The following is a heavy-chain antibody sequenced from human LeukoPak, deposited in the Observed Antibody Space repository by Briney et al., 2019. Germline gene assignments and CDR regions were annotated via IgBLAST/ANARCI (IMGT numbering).Heavy chain of an antibody. CDR3: AKDLRSSGWVYYFDY. CDR2: ISYDGSNK. Sequence: GGSLRLSCAASGFTFSSYGMHWVRQAPGKGLEWVAVISYDGSNKYYADSVKGRFTISRDNSKNTLYLQMNSLRAEDTAVYYCAKDLRSSGWVYYFDYWGQGTLVTVSS. CDR1: GFTFSSYG. V-gene: IGHV3-30*19. J-gene: IGHJ4*02. D-gene: IGHD6-19*01.